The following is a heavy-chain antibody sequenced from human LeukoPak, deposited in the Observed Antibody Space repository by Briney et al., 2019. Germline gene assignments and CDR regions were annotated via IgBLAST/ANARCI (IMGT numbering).Heavy chain of an antibody. Sequence: GESLSTSWKGTGYSYQDYLIAWVRQTPGKGLACVGIVFPGDSATRYCPSVQGQATTSVDRSANSALLLWTVLTAVDSGTYCRARPQAGAGDSFDVWGQGTLVTVSS. CDR1: GYSYQDYL. CDR3: ARPQAGAGDSFDV. D-gene: IGHD2-21*02. V-gene: IGHV5-51*01. CDR2: VFPGDSAT. J-gene: IGHJ3*01.